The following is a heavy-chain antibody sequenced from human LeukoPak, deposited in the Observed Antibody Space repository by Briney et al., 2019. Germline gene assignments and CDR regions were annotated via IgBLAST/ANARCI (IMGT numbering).Heavy chain of an antibody. CDR1: GYTFTNYG. J-gene: IGHJ4*02. CDR3: ARSHSGSLRTPFDH. D-gene: IGHD3-22*01. V-gene: IGHV1-18*01. CDR2: ISGFNGKT. Sequence: ASVKVSCKASGYTFTNYGIIWVRQAPGQGLGWMGWISGFNGKTKYAQILQGRVTMTTDPHTTTAYMELGSLRSDDTAVYFCARSHSGSLRTPFDHWGQGTLVTVSS.